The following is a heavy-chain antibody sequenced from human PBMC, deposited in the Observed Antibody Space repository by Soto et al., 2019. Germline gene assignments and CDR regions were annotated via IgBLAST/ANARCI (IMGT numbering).Heavy chain of an antibody. CDR3: AKDSYFDWLPSTY. Sequence: EVQLLESGGGLVQPGGSLRLSCAASGFTFSSYAMSWVRQAPGKGLEWVSAISGSGGSTYYADSVKGRFTISRDNSKNSLYLQMNSLRAEDTAVYYCAKDSYFDWLPSTYWGQGTLVTVSS. CDR1: GFTFSSYA. V-gene: IGHV3-23*01. D-gene: IGHD3-9*01. J-gene: IGHJ4*02. CDR2: ISGSGGST.